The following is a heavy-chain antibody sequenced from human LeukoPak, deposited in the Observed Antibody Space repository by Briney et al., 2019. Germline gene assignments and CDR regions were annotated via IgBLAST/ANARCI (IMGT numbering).Heavy chain of an antibody. CDR2: INPSGGGT. D-gene: IGHD6-19*01. J-gene: IGHJ4*02. CDR3: ARDEVDYDSSGWPDY. CDR1: GYTFTSYY. V-gene: IGHV1-46*01. Sequence: SVKVSCKASGYTFTSYYMHWVRQAPGQGLEWIGIINPSGGGTSYAQKFQGRVTMTRDTSTSTVYMELSSLRSEDTAVYYCARDEVDYDSSGWPDYWGRGTLVTVSS.